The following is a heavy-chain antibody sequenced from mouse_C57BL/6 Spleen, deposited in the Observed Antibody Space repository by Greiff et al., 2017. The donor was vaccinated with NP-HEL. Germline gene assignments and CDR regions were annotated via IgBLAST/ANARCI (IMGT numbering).Heavy chain of an antibody. CDR1: GYSITSGYY. CDR2: ISYDGSN. D-gene: IGHD2-3*01. Sequence: DVQLQESGPGLVKPSQSLSLTCSVTGYSITSGYYWNWIRQFPGNKLEWMGYISYDGSNNYNPSLKNRISITRDTSKNQFFLKLNSVTTEDTATYYCARGWLLEGYYFDYWGQGTTLTVSS. V-gene: IGHV3-6*01. CDR3: ARGWLLEGYYFDY. J-gene: IGHJ2*01.